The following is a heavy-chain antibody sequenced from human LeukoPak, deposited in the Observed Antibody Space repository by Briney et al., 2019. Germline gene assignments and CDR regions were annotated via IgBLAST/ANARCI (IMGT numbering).Heavy chain of an antibody. CDR3: ARHGDYHYNS. J-gene: IGHJ4*02. Sequence: PGGSLRLSCSASGXTFSRYAMHWVRQAPGKGLEYVSSISINGGSTYYADSVKGRFTISRDNAKNSLYLQMNSLRAEDTAVYYCARHGDYHYNSWGQGTLVIVSS. CDR2: ISINGGST. V-gene: IGHV3-64*04. CDR1: GXTFSRYA. D-gene: IGHD4-17*01.